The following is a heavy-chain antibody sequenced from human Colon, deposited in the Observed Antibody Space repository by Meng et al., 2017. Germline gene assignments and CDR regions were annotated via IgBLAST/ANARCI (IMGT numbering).Heavy chain of an antibody. CDR1: GGSINSGGFS. D-gene: IGHD2-2*01. J-gene: IGHJ5*02. V-gene: IGHV4-30-2*01. Sequence: QLQLQESDSGLVKPSQTLSLTCAVSGGSINSGGFSWSWIRQPPGKGLEWVGEISHSGSPNYHPSLKSRVTISVDTSKNQFSLQLTSVTAADTAMYYCTRAPLPAGRGLKNWFEPWGQGTLVTVSS. CDR3: TRAPLPAGRGLKNWFEP. CDR2: ISHSGSP.